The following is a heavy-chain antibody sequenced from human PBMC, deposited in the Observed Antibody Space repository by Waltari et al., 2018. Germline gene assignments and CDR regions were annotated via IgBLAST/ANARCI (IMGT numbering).Heavy chain of an antibody. CDR3: ATDVVDRETDLAH. CDR1: GSSLSNHY. Sequence: QMQLLESGPGLLRPSETLSLTCTVPGSSLSNHYWTLVRQSPGKGLEWVGNIYLSGNTNVNPSLKSRVTMSVDASKNQFSLSLRSVTVADTAVYYCATDVVDRETDLAHWGQGTLVTVSA. V-gene: IGHV4-59*11. D-gene: IGHD2-21*01. CDR2: IYLSGNT. J-gene: IGHJ1*01.